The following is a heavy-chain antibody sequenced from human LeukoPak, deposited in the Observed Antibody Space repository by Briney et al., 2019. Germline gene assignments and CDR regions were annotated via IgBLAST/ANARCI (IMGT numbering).Heavy chain of an antibody. V-gene: IGHV3-23*01. CDR2: ISFSGANS. Sequence: GGSLRLSCSASGFTFRDSAMTWVRPAPGEGLEWVSLISFSGANSYYPDSVKGRFSVSRDNSKDTLYLQLSGLRADDTAIYYCARDMELSTWGPGTMVTVSS. CDR1: GFTFRDSA. J-gene: IGHJ3*01. CDR3: ARDMELST. D-gene: IGHD3-16*02.